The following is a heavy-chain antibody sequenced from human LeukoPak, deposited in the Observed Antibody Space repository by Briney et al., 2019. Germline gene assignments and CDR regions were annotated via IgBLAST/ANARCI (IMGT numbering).Heavy chain of an antibody. D-gene: IGHD3-22*01. Sequence: SETLSPTCTVSGGSISSYYWSWIRQPPGKGLEWIGYIYYSGSTNYNPSLKSRVTISVDTSKNQFSLKLSSVTAADTAVYYCASYYYDSSGSFDYWGQGTLVTVSS. J-gene: IGHJ4*02. CDR1: GGSISSYY. V-gene: IGHV4-59*08. CDR3: ASYYYDSSGSFDY. CDR2: IYYSGST.